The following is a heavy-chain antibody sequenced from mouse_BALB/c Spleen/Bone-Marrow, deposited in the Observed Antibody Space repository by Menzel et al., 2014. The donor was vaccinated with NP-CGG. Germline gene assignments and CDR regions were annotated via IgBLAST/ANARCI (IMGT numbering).Heavy chain of an antibody. CDR1: GYTFSSYW. CDR2: ILPGSGST. Sequence: VKLVESGAELMKPGASVKISCKATGYTFSSYWIEWVKQRLGHGLEWIGEILPGSGSTNYNEKFKGKATFTADTSSNTAYMQLSSLTSEDSAVYYCARGDYFDYWGQGTTLTVSS. V-gene: IGHV1-9*01. CDR3: ARGDYFDY. J-gene: IGHJ2*01.